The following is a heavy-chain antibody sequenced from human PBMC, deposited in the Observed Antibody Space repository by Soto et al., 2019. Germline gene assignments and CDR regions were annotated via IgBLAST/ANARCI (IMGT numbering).Heavy chain of an antibody. CDR2: IQYRGIT. V-gene: IGHV4-31*03. CDR1: GDSISSGGFY. J-gene: IGHJ4*02. Sequence: SETLSLTCTVSGDSISSGGFYWSWIRQFLGKGLEWIGFIQYRGITDYNPSLKSRAIMSVDTSRNQFSLKLSSVTAADTAVYYCARGRYYYDSSGYYWSVGRFDYWGQGTLVTVSS. D-gene: IGHD3-22*01. CDR3: ARGRYYYDSSGYYWSVGRFDY.